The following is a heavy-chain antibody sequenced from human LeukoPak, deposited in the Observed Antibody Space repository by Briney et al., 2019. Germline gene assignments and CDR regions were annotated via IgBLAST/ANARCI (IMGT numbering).Heavy chain of an antibody. CDR3: ARDRSIAHSMYYFDY. CDR2: ISSSSSYI. Sequence: GGSLRLSCAASGFTFSSYSMNWVRQAPGKGLEWVSSISSSSSYIYYADSVKGRFTISRDNAKNSLYLQMNSLRAEDTAVYYCARDRSIAHSMYYFDYWGQGTLVTVSS. J-gene: IGHJ4*02. CDR1: GFTFSSYS. D-gene: IGHD6-6*01. V-gene: IGHV3-21*01.